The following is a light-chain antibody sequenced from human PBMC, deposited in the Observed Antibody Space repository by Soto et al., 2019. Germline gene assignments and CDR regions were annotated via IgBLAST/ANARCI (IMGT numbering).Light chain of an antibody. V-gene: IGKV3-20*01. J-gene: IGKJ1*01. CDR3: QQYGYSPIT. CDR2: AAS. CDR1: QSVSSGH. Sequence: EIVLTQSLATLALSQGERATLSYRASQSVSSGHLAWYQPKHGQAPRLLIYAASSRDTGIPDRFSGSRSRTDFTLTIDGLEPEDFVVYYCQQYGYSPITFGQGTKVDIK.